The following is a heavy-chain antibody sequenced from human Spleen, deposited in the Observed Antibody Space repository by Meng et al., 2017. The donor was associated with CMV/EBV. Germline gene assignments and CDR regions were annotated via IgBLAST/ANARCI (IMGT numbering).Heavy chain of an antibody. CDR2: INPSGGST. CDR3: ARDPRRGGSYGSYYYGMDV. Sequence: ASVKVSCKASGYTFTSYYMHWVRQAPGQGLEWMGIINPSGGSTGYAQKFQGRVTMTRDTSTSTVYMELSSLRSEDTAVYYCARDPRRGGSYGSYYYGMDVWGQGTTVTGSS. D-gene: IGHD5-18*01. V-gene: IGHV1-46*01. CDR1: GYTFTSYY. J-gene: IGHJ6*02.